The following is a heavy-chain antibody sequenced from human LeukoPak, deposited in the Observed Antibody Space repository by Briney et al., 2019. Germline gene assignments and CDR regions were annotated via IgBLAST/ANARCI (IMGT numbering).Heavy chain of an antibody. V-gene: IGHV4-61*05. CDR3: ARGATMVRGVISSYLDY. Sequence: SETLSLTCTVSGGSISSSSYYWGWIRQPPGKGLEWIGYIYYSGSTNYNPSLKSRVTISVDTSKNQFSLKLSSVTAADTAVYYCARGATMVRGVISSYLDYWGQGTLVTVSS. J-gene: IGHJ4*02. D-gene: IGHD3-10*01. CDR1: GGSISSSSYY. CDR2: IYYSGST.